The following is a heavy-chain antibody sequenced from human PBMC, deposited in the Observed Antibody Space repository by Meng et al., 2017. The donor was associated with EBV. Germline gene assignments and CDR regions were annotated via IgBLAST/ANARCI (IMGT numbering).Heavy chain of an antibody. V-gene: IGHV1-2*06. Sequence: QVRVVQSGAEVKKPGASGKVSCKASGYTFTGYYMHWVRQAPGQGLEWMGRINPNSGGTNYAQKFQGRVTMTRDTSISTAYMELSRLRSDDTAVYYCARVGIAVAGTGDYWGQGTLVTVSS. J-gene: IGHJ4*02. D-gene: IGHD6-19*01. CDR3: ARVGIAVAGTGDY. CDR1: GYTFTGYY. CDR2: INPNSGGT.